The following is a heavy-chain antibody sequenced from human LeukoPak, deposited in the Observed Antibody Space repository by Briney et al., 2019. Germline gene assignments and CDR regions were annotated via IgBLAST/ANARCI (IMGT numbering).Heavy chain of an antibody. D-gene: IGHD6-19*01. V-gene: IGHV3-21*01. J-gene: IGHJ6*02. CDR2: ISSSSSYI. CDR3: ARQAVAGPTLDYYYGMDV. CDR1: GFTFSSYS. Sequence: GGSLRLSCAASGFTFSSYSMNWVRQAPGKGLEWVSSISSSSSYIYYADSVKGRFTISRDNAKNSLYLQMNSLRAEDTAVYNCARQAVAGPTLDYYYGMDVWGQGTTVTVSS.